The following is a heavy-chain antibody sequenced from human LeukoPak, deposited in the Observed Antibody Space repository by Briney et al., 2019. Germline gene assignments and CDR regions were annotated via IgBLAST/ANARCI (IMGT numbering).Heavy chain of an antibody. D-gene: IGHD3-10*01. CDR3: ARGTRRGYYCMDV. J-gene: IGHJ6*03. CDR1: GGTFSNYA. V-gene: IGHV1-69*05. Sequence: ASVKVSFKASGGTFSNYAISWVRQAPGQGLEWMGGIIPLFGTANYAQKFLGRVTITTDESTSTAYMELSSLRSEDTAVYYCARGTRRGYYCMDVWGKGTTVTVSS. CDR2: IIPLFGTA.